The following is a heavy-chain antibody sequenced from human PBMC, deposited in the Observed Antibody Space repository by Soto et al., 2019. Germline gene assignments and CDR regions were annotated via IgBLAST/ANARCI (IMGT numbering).Heavy chain of an antibody. CDR2: IYYSGST. D-gene: IGHD3-22*01. J-gene: IGHJ3*01. V-gene: IGHV4-61*01. CDR1: GGSVSSGSYY. Sequence: SETLSLTCTVSGGSVSSGSYYWSWIRQPPGKGLEWIGYIYYSGSTNYNPSLKSRVTISVDTSKNQFSLKLSSVTAADTAVYYCARSPWDYYDSGGRTGGRRVFDFRGQGTMVTVS. CDR3: ARSPWDYYDSGGRTGGRRVFDF.